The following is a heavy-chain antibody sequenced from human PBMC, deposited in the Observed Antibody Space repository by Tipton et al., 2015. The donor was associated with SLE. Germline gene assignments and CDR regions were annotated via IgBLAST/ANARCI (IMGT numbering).Heavy chain of an antibody. CDR2: IYYSGST. D-gene: IGHD6-19*01. V-gene: IGHV4-39*07. Sequence: TLSLTCTVSGGSISSGSYYWSWIRQPPGKGLEWIGSIYYSGSTYYNPSLKSRVTISVDTSKNQFSLKLSSVTAADTAVYYCARVLGRTYTVAGPYYFDYWGQGTLVTVSS. J-gene: IGHJ4*02. CDR1: GGSISSGSYY. CDR3: ARVLGRTYTVAGPYYFDY.